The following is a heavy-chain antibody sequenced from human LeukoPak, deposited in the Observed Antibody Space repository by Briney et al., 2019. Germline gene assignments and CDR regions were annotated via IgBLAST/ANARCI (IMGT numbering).Heavy chain of an antibody. D-gene: IGHD5-18*01. V-gene: IGHV4-59*08. Sequence: SETLSLTCTVSGGSISSYYWSWIRQPPGKGLEWIGDIYYSGSTNYNPSLKSRVTISVDTSKNQFSLKLSSVTAADTAVYYCARHLRGYSYGSNVANFDYWGQGTLVTVSS. J-gene: IGHJ4*02. CDR1: GGSISSYY. CDR3: ARHLRGYSYGSNVANFDY. CDR2: IYYSGST.